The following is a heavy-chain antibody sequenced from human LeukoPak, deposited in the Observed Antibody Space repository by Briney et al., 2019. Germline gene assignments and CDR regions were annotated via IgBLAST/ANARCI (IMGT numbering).Heavy chain of an antibody. J-gene: IGHJ4*02. CDR3: AREARDGYNYYFDY. CDR2: INPNSGGT. Sequence: ASVTVSCKASGYTFTGYYMHWVRQAPGQGLAWMGWINPNSGGTNYAQKFQGRVTMTRDTSISTAYMELSRLRSDDTAVYYCAREARDGYNYYFDYWGQGTLVTVSS. D-gene: IGHD5-24*01. V-gene: IGHV1-2*02. CDR1: GYTFTGYY.